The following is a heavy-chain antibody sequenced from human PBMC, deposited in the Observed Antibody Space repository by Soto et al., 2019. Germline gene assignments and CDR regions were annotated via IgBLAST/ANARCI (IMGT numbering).Heavy chain of an antibody. V-gene: IGHV4-30-4*01. CDR3: ARVGGFGATTIDY. J-gene: IGHJ4*02. D-gene: IGHD3-10*01. Sequence: QVQLQESGPGLVKPSQTLSLTCTVSGGSISSGDYYWSWIRQPPGKGLEWIGYIYYSGSTYYNPSLKSRVTISVDTSKDQFSLKLSSVTAADTAVYYCARVGGFGATTIDYWGQGTLVTVSS. CDR1: GGSISSGDYY. CDR2: IYYSGST.